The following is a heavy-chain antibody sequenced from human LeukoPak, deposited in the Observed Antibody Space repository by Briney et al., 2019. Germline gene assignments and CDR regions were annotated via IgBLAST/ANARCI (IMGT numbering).Heavy chain of an antibody. V-gene: IGHV4-34*01. CDR2: INHSGST. CDR3: AKDEEVTGTNLGLILDAFDI. CDR1: GGSFSGYY. J-gene: IGHJ3*02. Sequence: SETLSLTCAVYGGSFSGYYWSWIRQPPGKGLEWIGEINHSGSTNYNPSLKSRVTISVDTSKNQFSLKLSSVTAEDTAVYFCAKDEEVTGTNLGLILDAFDIWGQGTMVTVSS. D-gene: IGHD1-20*01.